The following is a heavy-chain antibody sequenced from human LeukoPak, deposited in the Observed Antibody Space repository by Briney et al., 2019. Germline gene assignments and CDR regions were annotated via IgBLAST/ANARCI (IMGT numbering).Heavy chain of an antibody. D-gene: IGHD6-19*01. CDR2: IKQDGSEK. CDR1: GFTFSTYW. CDR3: ARGGWSFGY. J-gene: IGHJ4*02. Sequence: GGSLRLSCAASGFTFSTYWMSWVRQAPGKGREWLATIKQDGSEKYYVDSVKGRFTISRDNAKNSLYLQMNSLRVEDTAVYYCARGGWSFGYWGQGTLVTVSS. V-gene: IGHV3-7*01.